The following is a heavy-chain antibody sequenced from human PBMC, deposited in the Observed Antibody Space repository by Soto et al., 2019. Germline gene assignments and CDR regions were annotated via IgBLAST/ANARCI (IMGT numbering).Heavy chain of an antibody. Sequence: GGSLRLSCAASGVTFDDYAMHWVRQATGKGLEWVSGISWNSGSIGYADSVKGRFTISRDNAKNSLYLQMNSLRAEDTALYYCAKDIYGSGSRRNAFDYWGQGTLVTVSS. CDR1: GVTFDDYA. CDR3: AKDIYGSGSRRNAFDY. D-gene: IGHD3-10*01. CDR2: ISWNSGSI. V-gene: IGHV3-9*01. J-gene: IGHJ4*02.